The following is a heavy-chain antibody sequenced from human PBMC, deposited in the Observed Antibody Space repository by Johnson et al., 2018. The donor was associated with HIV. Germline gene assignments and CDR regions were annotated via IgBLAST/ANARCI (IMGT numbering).Heavy chain of an antibody. Sequence: QVQLVESGGDLVQPGRSLRLSCSASGFTFSNACMSWVRQAPGKGLEWVSIILSDGSNIYYADSVKGRFTISRDNSKNTLYLQMSSLRAEDTAIYYCARGPLVGATSFGYDFAFDIWGLGTMVTVSS. J-gene: IGHJ3*02. CDR2: ILSDGSNI. D-gene: IGHD1-26*01. CDR3: ARGPLVGATSFGYDFAFDI. CDR1: GFTFSNAC. V-gene: IGHV3-30*03.